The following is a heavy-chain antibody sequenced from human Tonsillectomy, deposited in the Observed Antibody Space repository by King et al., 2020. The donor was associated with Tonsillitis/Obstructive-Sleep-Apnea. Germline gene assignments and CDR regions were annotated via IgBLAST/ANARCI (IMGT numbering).Heavy chain of an antibody. CDR3: AREYSLMGINAFDI. CDR2: ISSSSSTI. D-gene: IGHD2-21*01. Sequence: VQLVKSGGGLVQPGGSLRLSCAASGFTFSSYSMNWVRQAPGKGLEWVSFISSSSSTIYYADSVMGRFTISRDNPKNSLSLQLNSLRDEDTAVYYCAREYSLMGINAFDIWGQGTMVTVSS. J-gene: IGHJ3*02. V-gene: IGHV3-48*02. CDR1: GFTFSSYS.